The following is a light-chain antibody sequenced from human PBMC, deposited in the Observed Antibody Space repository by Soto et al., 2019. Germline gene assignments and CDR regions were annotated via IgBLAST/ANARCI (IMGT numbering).Light chain of an antibody. CDR3: SSYASSITV. V-gene: IGLV2-14*01. CDR1: SSDVGSYNY. CDR2: KDS. J-gene: IGLJ1*01. Sequence: QSALTQPPSVSGSPGQSITISCTGTSSDVGSYNYVSWDQQHPGKPPKLMIYKDSTRPSAVSIRFSGSKSGNTASLTISGLQAEDEADYYCSSYASSITVFGTGTKLTVL.